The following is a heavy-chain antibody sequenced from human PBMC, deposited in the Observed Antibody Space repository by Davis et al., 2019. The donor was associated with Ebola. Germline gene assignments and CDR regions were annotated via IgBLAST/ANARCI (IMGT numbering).Heavy chain of an antibody. V-gene: IGHV3-23*01. CDR3: AKDQGPFCSGGSCYIDF. D-gene: IGHD2-15*01. Sequence: SLRLSCAASGFTFSTYAMGWVRQAPGKGLEWVSDISSGGGAPYYADSVKGRFTTFRDNPKNTLYLQMNSLRADDTAVYYCAKDQGPFCSGGSCYIDFWGQGTLVTVSS. J-gene: IGHJ4*02. CDR2: ISSGGGAP. CDR1: GFTFSTYA.